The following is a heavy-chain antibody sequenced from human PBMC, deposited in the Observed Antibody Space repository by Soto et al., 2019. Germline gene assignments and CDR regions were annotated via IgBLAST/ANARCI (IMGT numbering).Heavy chain of an antibody. CDR2: ISSSSSYI. V-gene: IGHV3-21*01. J-gene: IGHJ4*02. D-gene: IGHD6-19*01. CDR1: GFTFSSYS. CDR3: ARRIAVAATLAY. Sequence: EVQLVESGGGLVKPGGSLRLSCAASGFTFSSYSMNWVRQAPGKGLEWVSSISSSSSYIYYADSVKGRFTISRDNAKNSLYQQMNSLRAEDTAVYYCARRIAVAATLAYWGQGTLVTVSS.